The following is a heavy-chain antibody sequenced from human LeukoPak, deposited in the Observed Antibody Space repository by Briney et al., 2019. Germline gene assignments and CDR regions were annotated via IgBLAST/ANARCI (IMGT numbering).Heavy chain of an antibody. J-gene: IGHJ4*02. CDR3: AREEPATWSYFDY. D-gene: IGHD1-26*01. Sequence: SETLSLICTVSGGSISSYYWSWIRQPPGKGLEWIGYIYYSGSTNYNPSLKSRVTISVDTSKNQFSLKLSPVTAADTAVYYCAREEPATWSYFDYWGQGTLVTVSS. CDR1: GGSISSYY. V-gene: IGHV4-59*01. CDR2: IYYSGST.